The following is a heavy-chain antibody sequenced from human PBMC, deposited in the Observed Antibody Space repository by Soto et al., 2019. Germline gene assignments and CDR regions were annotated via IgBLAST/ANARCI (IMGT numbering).Heavy chain of an antibody. CDR2: FDPEDGET. CDR3: ATAAYSSGCYTY. V-gene: IGHV1-24*01. CDR1: GYTLTELS. J-gene: IGHJ4*02. D-gene: IGHD6-19*01. Sequence: ASVKVSCKVSGYTLTELSMHWVRQAPGKGLEWMGGFDPEDGETIYAQKFQGRVTMTEDTSTDTAYMELSSLRSEDTAVYYCATAAYSSGCYTYWGQGTLVNVSS.